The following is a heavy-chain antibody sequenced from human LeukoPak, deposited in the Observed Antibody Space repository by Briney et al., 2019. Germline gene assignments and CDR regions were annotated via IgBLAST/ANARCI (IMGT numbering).Heavy chain of an antibody. Sequence: SETLSLTCTVSGGSISSSSYYWGWIRQPPGKGLEWIGSIYYSGSTYYNPSLKSRVTISVDTSKNQFSLKLSSVTAADTAVYYCARDTPGIAAAETIDYWGQGTLVTVSS. CDR3: ARDTPGIAAAETIDY. J-gene: IGHJ4*02. V-gene: IGHV4-39*07. CDR2: IYYSGST. CDR1: GGSISSSSYY. D-gene: IGHD6-13*01.